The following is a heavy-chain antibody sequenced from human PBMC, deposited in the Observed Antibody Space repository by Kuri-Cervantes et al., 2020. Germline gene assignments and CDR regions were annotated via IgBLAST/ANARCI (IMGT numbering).Heavy chain of an antibody. J-gene: IGHJ4*02. CDR2: IYSGGST. CDR3: TRGMEGTDDYFDY. CDR1: GFTVSSNY. Sequence: GESLKISCAASGFTVSSNYMSWVRQAPGKGLEWVSVIYSGGSTYYADSVKGRFTISRDNSKSMLYLQMDSLKAKDTAMYYCTRGMEGTDDYFDYWGQGTLVTVSS. V-gene: IGHV3-53*05. D-gene: IGHD2-21*02.